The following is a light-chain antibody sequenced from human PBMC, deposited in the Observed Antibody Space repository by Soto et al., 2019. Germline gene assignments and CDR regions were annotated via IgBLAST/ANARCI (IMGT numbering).Light chain of an antibody. CDR1: SGYSTYA. J-gene: IGLJ3*02. CDR3: QSLGTGIQV. Sequence: QPVLTQSPSASASLGASVKLTCTLSSGYSTYAIAGHQQQSEKGPRFLMKINYDGTHSKGDGFFDRVSGSSSGAERHLTISSLQSEDEAYYYCQSLGTGIQVFGGGTKLTVL. CDR2: INYDGTH. V-gene: IGLV4-69*01.